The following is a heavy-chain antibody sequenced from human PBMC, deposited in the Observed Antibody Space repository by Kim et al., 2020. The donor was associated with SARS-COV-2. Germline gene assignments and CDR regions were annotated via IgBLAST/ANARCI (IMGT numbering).Heavy chain of an antibody. CDR1: GLTFNTYG. V-gene: IGHV3-30*18. J-gene: IGHJ4*02. Sequence: GGSLRLSCAASGLTFNTYGIHWVRQAPGKGLEWVAVISYDGSHKYYADSVKGRFTVSRDNSKNTVYLQMNSLRIEDTAVYYCAKSFSGSYFAYDYWGQGTLVTVSS. CDR2: ISYDGSHK. CDR3: AKSFSGSYFAYDY. D-gene: IGHD1-26*01.